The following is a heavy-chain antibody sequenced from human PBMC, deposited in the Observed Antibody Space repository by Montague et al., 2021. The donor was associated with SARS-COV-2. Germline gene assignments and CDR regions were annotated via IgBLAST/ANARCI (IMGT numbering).Heavy chain of an antibody. Sequence: SETLSLTCTASGGSIDNYFWSWIRQPPGKGLEWIGYIYNSGSTNYNPSLKSRVTMSGDTSNNQFSLKLSSVTAADTAMYYCALSLRYFDWAGAFDVWGQGTMVIVSS. CDR3: ALSLRYFDWAGAFDV. D-gene: IGHD3-9*01. V-gene: IGHV4-59*13. CDR2: IYNSGST. J-gene: IGHJ3*01. CDR1: GGSIDNYF.